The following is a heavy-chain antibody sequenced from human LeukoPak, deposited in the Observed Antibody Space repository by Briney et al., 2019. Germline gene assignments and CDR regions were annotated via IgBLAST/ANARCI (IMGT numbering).Heavy chain of an antibody. J-gene: IGHJ3*02. CDR3: ACNGAWGSGYLAAFDI. Sequence: SETLSLTCTVSGGSISSSRYYWGWIRQPPGKGLEWTGSIYYSGSTYYNPSLKSRVTISVDTSKNQFSLKLTSVTDADTAVYYYACNGAWGSGYLAAFDIWGQGTMVTVSS. CDR1: GGSISSSRYY. D-gene: IGHD3-22*01. V-gene: IGHV4-39*01. CDR2: IYYSGST.